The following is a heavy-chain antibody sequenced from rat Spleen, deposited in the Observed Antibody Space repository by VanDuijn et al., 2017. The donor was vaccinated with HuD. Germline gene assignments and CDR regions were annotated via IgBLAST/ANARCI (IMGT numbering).Heavy chain of an antibody. J-gene: IGHJ2*01. CDR1: GFTFSNYG. CDR2: ISYYGTTA. Sequence: EVQLVESGGGLVQPGRSLKLSCAPSGFTFSNYGMAWVRQAPTKGLEGVAPISYYGTTAHYRDSVKGRFTISRDTAQNILYLQMNSPRSEDTATYYCTRGGYFRYWGQGVMVTVSS. V-gene: IGHV5-29*01. D-gene: IGHD2-5*01. CDR3: TRGGYFRY.